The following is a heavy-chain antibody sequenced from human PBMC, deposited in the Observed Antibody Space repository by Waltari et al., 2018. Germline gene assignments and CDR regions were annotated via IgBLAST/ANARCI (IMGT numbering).Heavy chain of an antibody. D-gene: IGHD3-10*01. J-gene: IGHJ4*02. CDR1: GGSISSSVYY. Sequence: QLQLQESGPGLVKPSETLSLTCTVSGGSISSSVYYWGWIRQSPGQGLGWIGIIHYSGSTHYHPSLRSRVTISVDTSKNHFSLELSSVTAADTAVYYCARESGRDYYLDYWGQGTLVTVSS. CDR2: IHYSGST. V-gene: IGHV4-39*07. CDR3: ARESGRDYYLDY.